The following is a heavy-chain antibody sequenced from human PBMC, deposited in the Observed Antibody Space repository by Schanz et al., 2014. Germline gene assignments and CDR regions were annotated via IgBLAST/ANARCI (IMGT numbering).Heavy chain of an antibody. CDR2: IWYDGSNK. CDR3: ATETYSSSWCFDY. Sequence: QVQLVESGGGVVQPGRSLRLSCAASGFTFNSYGMHWVRQAPGKGLEWVAFIWYDGSNKYYADSVKGRFTISRDNSKNTLYVQMNSLRAEDTAVYYCATETYSSSWCFDYWGRGALVTVSS. D-gene: IGHD6-13*01. J-gene: IGHJ4*02. V-gene: IGHV3-33*01. CDR1: GFTFNSYG.